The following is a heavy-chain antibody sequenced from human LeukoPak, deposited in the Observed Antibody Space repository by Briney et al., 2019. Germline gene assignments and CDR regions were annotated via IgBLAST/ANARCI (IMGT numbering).Heavy chain of an antibody. CDR2: IYHSGST. D-gene: IGHD3-3*01. Sequence: SETLSLTCVVSGYSISSGYYWGWIRQPPGKGLEWIGSIYHSGSTYYNPSLKSRVTISVDTSKNQFSLKLSSVTAADTAVYYCARAYDFWSGYPYYYMDVWGKGTTVTVSS. CDR3: ARAYDFWSGYPYYYMDV. CDR1: GYSISSGYY. V-gene: IGHV4-38-2*01. J-gene: IGHJ6*03.